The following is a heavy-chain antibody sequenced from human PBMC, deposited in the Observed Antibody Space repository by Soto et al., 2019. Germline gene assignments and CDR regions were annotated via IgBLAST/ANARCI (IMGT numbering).Heavy chain of an antibody. V-gene: IGHV1-69*13. CDR3: ARVETRYYYYGMDV. Sequence: GASVKVSCKASGGTFSSYAISWVRQAPGQGLEWMGGIIPIFGTANYAQKFQGRVTITADESTSTAYMELSSLRSEDTAVYYCARVETRYYYYGMDVWGQGTTVTVSS. CDR2: IIPIFGTA. D-gene: IGHD2-21*02. CDR1: GGTFSSYA. J-gene: IGHJ6*02.